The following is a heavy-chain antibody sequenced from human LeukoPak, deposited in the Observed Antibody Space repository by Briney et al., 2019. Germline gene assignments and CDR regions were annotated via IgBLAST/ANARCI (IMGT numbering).Heavy chain of an antibody. Sequence: SETLSLTCTVSGGSISSYYWSWIRQPPGKGLGWIGSIHYSGSTTYNPSLKSRVTISVDTSKNQFSLKLSSVTAADTAVYCCARRLGGTSTGFDYWGQGTLVTVSS. D-gene: IGHD2-2*01. V-gene: IGHV4-59*08. CDR2: IHYSGST. CDR3: ARRLGGTSTGFDY. CDR1: GGSISSYY. J-gene: IGHJ4*02.